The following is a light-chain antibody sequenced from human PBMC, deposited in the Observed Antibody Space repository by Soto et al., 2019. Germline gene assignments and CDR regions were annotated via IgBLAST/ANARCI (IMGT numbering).Light chain of an antibody. V-gene: IGLV2-14*01. CDR3: SSYTSSSTLGV. Sequence: QSVLTQPASVSGSPGQSITISCTGSSSDVGAYNFVSWYQQHPGKAPKLMIYEVTNRPSGVSNRFSGSKSGNTASLTISGLQPEDEADYYCSSYTSSSTLGVFGSGTKLTVL. CDR1: SSDVGAYNF. J-gene: IGLJ1*01. CDR2: EVT.